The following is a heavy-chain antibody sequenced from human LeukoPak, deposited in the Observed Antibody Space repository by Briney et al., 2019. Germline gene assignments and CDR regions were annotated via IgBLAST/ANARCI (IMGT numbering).Heavy chain of an antibody. CDR1: GYTFTSYA. V-gene: IGHV7-4-1*02. CDR2: INTNTGNP. D-gene: IGHD3-22*01. Sequence: ASVKVSCKASGYTFTSYAMNWVRQAPGQGLEWMGWINTNTGNPTYAQGFTGRFVFSMDTSVSTAYLQISSLKAEDTAVYYCARDLTYYDSSGYYYWGQGTLVTVSS. CDR3: ARDLTYYDSSGYYY. J-gene: IGHJ4*02.